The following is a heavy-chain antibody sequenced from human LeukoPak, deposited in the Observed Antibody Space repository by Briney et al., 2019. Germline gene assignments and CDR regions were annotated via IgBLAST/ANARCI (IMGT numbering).Heavy chain of an antibody. CDR3: ARRRTTVTTSLDY. J-gene: IGHJ4*02. V-gene: IGHV3-21*01. CDR1: GFTFSNYE. D-gene: IGHD4-17*01. CDR2: ISSSSSYI. Sequence: GGSLRLSCAASGFTFSNYEMNWVRQAPGKGLQWGSSISSSSSYISYADSVKGRFTISRDNAKNSLYLQMNSLRAEDTAVYYCARRRTTVTTSLDYWGQGTLVTVSS.